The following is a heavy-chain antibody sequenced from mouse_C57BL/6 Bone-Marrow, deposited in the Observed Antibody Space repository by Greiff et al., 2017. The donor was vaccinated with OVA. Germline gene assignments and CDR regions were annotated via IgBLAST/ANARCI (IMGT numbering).Heavy chain of an antibody. V-gene: IGHV5-9-1*02. CDR2: ISSGGDYI. CDR1: GFTFSSYA. Sequence: EVKVVESGAGLVKPGGSLKLSCAASGFTFSSYAMSWVRQTPEKRLEWVAYISSGGDYIYYADTVKGRFTISRDNARNTLYLQMSSLKSEDTAMYYCTREAYYSNYGAMDYWGQGTSVTVSS. D-gene: IGHD2-5*01. CDR3: TREAYYSNYGAMDY. J-gene: IGHJ4*01.